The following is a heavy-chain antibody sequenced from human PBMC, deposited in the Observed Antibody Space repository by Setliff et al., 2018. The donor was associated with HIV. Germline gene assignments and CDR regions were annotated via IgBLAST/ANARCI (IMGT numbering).Heavy chain of an antibody. CDR3: ARSYGYNVDY. CDR2: VYYSGSS. Sequence: SETLSLTCTVSGDSIGSYYWTWIRQPPGKGLEWIGYVYYSGSSNYNPSLQSRVTISVDTSKNQFFLILSSVTAAGTAMYYCARSYGYNVDYWGQGKLVTVSS. V-gene: IGHV4-59*01. CDR1: GDSIGSYY. J-gene: IGHJ4*02. D-gene: IGHD3-16*01.